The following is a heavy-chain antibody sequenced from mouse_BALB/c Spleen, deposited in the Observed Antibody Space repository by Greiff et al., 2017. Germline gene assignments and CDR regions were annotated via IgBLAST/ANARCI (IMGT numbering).Heavy chain of an antibody. D-gene: IGHD2-3*01. CDR2: IYPGNVNT. CDR3: ATIYDGYYLDY. J-gene: IGHJ2*01. V-gene: IGHV1S56*01. Sequence: VKLQESGPELVKPGASVRISCKASGYTFTSYYIHWVKQRPGQGLEWIGWIYPGNVNTKYNEKFKGKATLTADKSSSTAYMQLSSLTSEDSAVYFCATIYDGYYLDYWGQGTTLTVSS. CDR1: GYTFTSYY.